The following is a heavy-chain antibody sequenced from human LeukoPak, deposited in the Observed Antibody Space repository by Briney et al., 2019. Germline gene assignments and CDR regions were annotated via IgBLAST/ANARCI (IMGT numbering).Heavy chain of an antibody. Sequence: PSETLSLTCTVSGGSISSGGYYWSWIRQPPGKGLEWIGYIYHSGSTYYNPSLKSRVTISVDRSKNQFSLKLSSVTAADTAVYYCARVMYYYDSSGYRGRDYWGQGTLVTVSS. CDR2: IYHSGST. CDR1: GGSISSGGYY. D-gene: IGHD3-22*01. CDR3: ARVMYYYDSSGYRGRDY. V-gene: IGHV4-30-2*01. J-gene: IGHJ4*02.